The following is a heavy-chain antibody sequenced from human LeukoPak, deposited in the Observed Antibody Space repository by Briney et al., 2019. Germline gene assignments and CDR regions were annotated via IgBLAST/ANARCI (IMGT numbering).Heavy chain of an antibody. CDR1: GFTFSSYA. V-gene: IGHV3-30-3*01. Sequence: GGSLRLSCAASGFTFSSYAMHWVRQAPGKGLEWVAVISYDGSNKYYADSVKGRFTISRDNSKNTLYLQMNSLRAEDTAVYYCTKVASTGFIAYYFDYWGQGTLVTVSS. CDR2: ISYDGSNK. D-gene: IGHD3-16*02. J-gene: IGHJ4*02. CDR3: TKVASTGFIAYYFDY.